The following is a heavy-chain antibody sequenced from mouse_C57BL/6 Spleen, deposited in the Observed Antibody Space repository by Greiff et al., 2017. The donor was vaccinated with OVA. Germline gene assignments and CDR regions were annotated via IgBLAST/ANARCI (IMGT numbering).Heavy chain of an antibody. D-gene: IGHD1-1*01. Sequence: EVMLVESGGGLVKPGGSLKLSCAASGFTFSSYAMAWVRQTPEKRLEWVATISDGGSYTYYPDNVKGRFTISRDNAKNNLYLQMSHLKSEDTAMYYWARDYYGSRGGYFDYWGKGTTLTVSS. V-gene: IGHV5-4*01. CDR1: GFTFSSYA. J-gene: IGHJ2*01. CDR2: ISDGGSYT. CDR3: ARDYYGSRGGYFDY.